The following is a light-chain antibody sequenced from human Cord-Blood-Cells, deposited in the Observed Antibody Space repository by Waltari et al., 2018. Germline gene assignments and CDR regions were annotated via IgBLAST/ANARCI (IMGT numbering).Light chain of an antibody. CDR3: QQYYSNPFT. V-gene: IGKV1-8*01. CDR2: AAS. Sequence: LPMTQSPTSFSACTGDRITITCRASQGISSYLAWYQQKPGKAPKLLIYAASTLQSGVPSRFSGSGSGTDFTLTISCLQSEDFATYYCQQYYSNPFTFGPGTKVDIK. CDR1: QGISSY. J-gene: IGKJ3*01.